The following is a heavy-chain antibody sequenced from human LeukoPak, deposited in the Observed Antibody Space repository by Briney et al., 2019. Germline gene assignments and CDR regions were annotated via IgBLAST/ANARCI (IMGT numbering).Heavy chain of an antibody. J-gene: IGHJ4*02. V-gene: IGHV1-69*04. D-gene: IGHD6-19*01. CDR2: IIPILGIA. Sequence: SVKVSCKASGGTFSSYAISWVRQAPGQGLEWMGRIIPILGIANYAQKFQGRVTITADKSTSTAYMELSSLRSEDTAVYYCARSSGWYGPVDYWGQGTLVTVSS. CDR3: ARSSGWYGPVDY. CDR1: GGTFSSYA.